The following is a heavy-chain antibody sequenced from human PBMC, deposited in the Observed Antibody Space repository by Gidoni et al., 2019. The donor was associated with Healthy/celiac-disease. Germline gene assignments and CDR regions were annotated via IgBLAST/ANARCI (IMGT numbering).Heavy chain of an antibody. CDR3: ARESNYYYDSTGYPDEGLQLDY. CDR2: IYTSGST. D-gene: IGHD3-22*01. Sequence: QVQLQESGPGLVKTSQTLSLTCTVSGGSISSGSYYWSWIRQPAGKGLEWIGRIYTSGSTNDNPSLKSRVTISVDTSKNQFSLKLSSVTAADTAVYYCARESNYYYDSTGYPDEGLQLDYWGQGTLVTVSS. CDR1: GGSISSGSYY. J-gene: IGHJ4*02. V-gene: IGHV4-61*02.